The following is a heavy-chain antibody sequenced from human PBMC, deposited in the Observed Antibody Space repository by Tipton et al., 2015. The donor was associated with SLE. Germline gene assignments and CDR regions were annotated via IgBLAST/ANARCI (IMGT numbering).Heavy chain of an antibody. J-gene: IGHJ3*02. CDR2: TRNKANSYTT. D-gene: IGHD6-19*01. Sequence: SLRLSCAASGFTFSDHYMDWVRQAPGKGLEWVGRTRNKANSYTTEYAASVKGRFTISRDDSKNSLYLQMNSLKTEDTAVYYCANLAVAWLGDIWGQGTMVTVSA. V-gene: IGHV3-72*01. CDR1: GFTFSDHY. CDR3: ANLAVAWLGDI.